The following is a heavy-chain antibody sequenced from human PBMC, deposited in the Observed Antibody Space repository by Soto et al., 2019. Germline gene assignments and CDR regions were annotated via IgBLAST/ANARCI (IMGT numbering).Heavy chain of an antibody. J-gene: IGHJ4*02. Sequence: AASVKVSCKASGYTFSSHAMHWVRQAPGQRLQWMGWINAGNGNTKYSQKFQGRVAITRDTSASTAYMELSSLRSEDTAVYYCARDGARLTVFGVVDYFDYWGQGALVTVSS. V-gene: IGHV1-3*01. D-gene: IGHD3-3*01. CDR3: ARDGARLTVFGVVDYFDY. CDR1: GYTFSSHA. CDR2: INAGNGNT.